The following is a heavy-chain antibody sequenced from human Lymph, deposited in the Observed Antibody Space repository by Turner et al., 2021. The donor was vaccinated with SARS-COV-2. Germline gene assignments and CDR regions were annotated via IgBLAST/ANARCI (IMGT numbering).Heavy chain of an antibody. Sequence: EVQLVDTGGGLIQPGGSLRLSCAASGIIVSRNYMNWVRQAPGKGLEWVSVIYSGGTTYYADSVKGRFTISRDNSKNTLYLQMNSLRVEDTAGYYCARDLGTYGMDVWGQGTTVTVSS. CDR3: ARDLGTYGMDV. CDR2: IYSGGTT. V-gene: IGHV3-53*02. D-gene: IGHD6-13*01. CDR1: GIIVSRNY. J-gene: IGHJ6*02.